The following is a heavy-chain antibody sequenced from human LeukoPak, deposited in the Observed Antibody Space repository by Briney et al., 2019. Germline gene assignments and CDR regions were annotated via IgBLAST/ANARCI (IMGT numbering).Heavy chain of an antibody. D-gene: IGHD6-13*01. J-gene: IGHJ4*02. CDR3: ARVDLAAAFDY. V-gene: IGHV3-21*01. Sequence: GGSLRLSCAASGFTFSSYSVNWVRQAPGKGLEWVSSISSSSSYIYYVDSVKGRFTISRDNAKNSLYLQMNSLRAEDTAVYYCARVDLAAAFDYWGQGTLVTVSS. CDR1: GFTFSSYS. CDR2: ISSSSSYI.